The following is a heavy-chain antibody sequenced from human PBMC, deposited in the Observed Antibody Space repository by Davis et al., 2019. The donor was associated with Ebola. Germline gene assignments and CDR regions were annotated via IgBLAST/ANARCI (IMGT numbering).Heavy chain of an antibody. J-gene: IGHJ6*03. CDR3: ARRFGQWHHYYYYYMDV. CDR1: GFTFSSYW. V-gene: IGHV3-74*01. Sequence: PGGSLRLSCAASGFTFSSYWMHWVRQAPGKGLVWVSRINSDGSSTSYADSVKGRFTISRDNAKNTLYLQMNSLRAEDTAVYYCARRFGQWHHYYYYYMDVWGKGTTVTVSS. D-gene: IGHD6-19*01. CDR2: INSDGSST.